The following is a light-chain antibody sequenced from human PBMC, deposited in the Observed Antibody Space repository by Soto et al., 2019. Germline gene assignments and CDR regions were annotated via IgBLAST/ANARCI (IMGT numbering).Light chain of an antibody. CDR1: HKITAYS. CDR2: VSS. J-gene: IGKJ1*01. Sequence: EIVLTQSPDTLSLSPGERATLSCRASHKITAYSLAWYQQKPGQSPMRLIYVSSSSATGIPYRFSGSGSGTDFSLTISRREHEEDAVDYCQQYGGSPKWTFGQGTKVDIK. CDR3: QQYGGSPKWT. V-gene: IGKV3-20*01.